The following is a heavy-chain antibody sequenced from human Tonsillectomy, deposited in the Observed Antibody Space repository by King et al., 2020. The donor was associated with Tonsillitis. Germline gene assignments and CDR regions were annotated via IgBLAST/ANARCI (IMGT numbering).Heavy chain of an antibody. V-gene: IGHV3-9*01. CDR2: ISWNSGRI. D-gene: IGHD6-19*01. J-gene: IGHJ4*02. CDR1: GFTFDDYA. Sequence: VQLVESGGGLVQPGRSLRLSCAASGFTFDDYAMHWVRQAPGKGLEWVSGISWNSGRIGYVDSVKGRLTISRDNAKNSLYLQMNSLRAEDTAVYYCATAIWGGKYSSGPRPCDYCGQGTLFTVSS. CDR3: ATAIWGGKYSSGPRPCDY.